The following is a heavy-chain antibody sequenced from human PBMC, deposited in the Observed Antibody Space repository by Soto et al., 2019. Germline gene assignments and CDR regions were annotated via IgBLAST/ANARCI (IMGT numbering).Heavy chain of an antibody. J-gene: IGHJ6*02. CDR2: INPNSGGT. CDR3: ARNLLTRPVNYYYYYGMDV. Sequence: QVQLVQSGAEVKKPGASVKVSCKASGYTFTGYYMHWVRQAPGQGLEWMGWINPNSGGTNYAQKFQGRVTMTRDTSISTAYMELSRVRSDDTAVYYCARNLLTRPVNYYYYYGMDVWGQGTTVTVSS. CDR1: GYTFTGYY. D-gene: IGHD6-6*01. V-gene: IGHV1-2*02.